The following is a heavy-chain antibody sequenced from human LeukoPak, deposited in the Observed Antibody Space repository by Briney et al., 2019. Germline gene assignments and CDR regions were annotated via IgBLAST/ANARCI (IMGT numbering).Heavy chain of an antibody. CDR2: FDPEDGET. D-gene: IGHD1-14*01. Sequence: ASVKVSCKVSGYTLTELSMHWVRQAPGKGLEWMGGFDPEDGETIYAQKFQGRVTMTEDTSTDTAYMELSGLRSEDTAVYYCATDPGTRMYAFDIWGQGTMVTVSS. V-gene: IGHV1-24*01. J-gene: IGHJ3*02. CDR3: ATDPGTRMYAFDI. CDR1: GYTLTELS.